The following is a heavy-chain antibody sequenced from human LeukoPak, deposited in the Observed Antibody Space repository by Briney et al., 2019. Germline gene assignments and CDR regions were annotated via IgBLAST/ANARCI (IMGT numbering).Heavy chain of an antibody. CDR3: ARDYDY. Sequence: GGSLRLSCAASGFTFSSYAMHWVRQAPGKGLEWVAVISYDGSNKYYADSVKGRSTISRDNSKNTLYLQMNSLRAEDTAVYYCARDYDYWGQGTLVTVSS. J-gene: IGHJ4*02. V-gene: IGHV3-30-3*01. CDR1: GFTFSSYA. CDR2: ISYDGSNK.